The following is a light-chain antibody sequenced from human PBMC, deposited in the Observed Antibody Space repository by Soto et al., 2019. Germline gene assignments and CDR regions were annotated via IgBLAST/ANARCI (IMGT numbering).Light chain of an antibody. Sequence: DIQMTQSPSSLSASVGDRVTITCRASQGIRNGLGWYQQKPGKAPKRLIYAASSLQSGVPSRFSGSGSETEFTLTISSLQPEDFATYYCLQHNSYPLTFGQGTKVDIK. CDR2: AAS. CDR3: LQHNSYPLT. J-gene: IGKJ1*01. CDR1: QGIRNG. V-gene: IGKV1-17*01.